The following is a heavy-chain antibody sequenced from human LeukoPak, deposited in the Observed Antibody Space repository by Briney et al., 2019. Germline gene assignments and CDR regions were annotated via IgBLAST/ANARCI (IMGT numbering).Heavy chain of an antibody. Sequence: PSQTLSLTCTVSGGSISSGGYYWSWIRQPPGKGLEWIGYIYHSGSTYYNPSLKSRVTISVDRSKNQFSLKLNSVTPEDTAVYYCARDRSGWPGCWFDPWGQGTLVTVSS. J-gene: IGHJ5*02. V-gene: IGHV4-30-2*01. D-gene: IGHD6-19*01. CDR1: GGSISSGGYY. CDR2: IYHSGST. CDR3: ARDRSGWPGCWFDP.